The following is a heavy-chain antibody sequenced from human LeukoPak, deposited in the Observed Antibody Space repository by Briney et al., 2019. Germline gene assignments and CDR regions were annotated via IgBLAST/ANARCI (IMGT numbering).Heavy chain of an antibody. V-gene: IGHV1-69*13. CDR2: IIPIFGTA. CDR3: ARGRGNWGSVYFDY. J-gene: IGHJ4*02. Sequence: SVKVSCKASGYTFTGYYMHWVRQAPGQGLEWMGRIIPIFGTANYAQKFQGRVTITADESTSTAYMELSSLRSEDTAVYYCARGRGNWGSVYFDYWGQGTLVTVSS. D-gene: IGHD7-27*01. CDR1: GYTFTGYY.